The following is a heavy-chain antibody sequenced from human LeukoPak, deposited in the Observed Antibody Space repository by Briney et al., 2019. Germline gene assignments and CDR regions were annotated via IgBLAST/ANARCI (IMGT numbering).Heavy chain of an antibody. V-gene: IGHV3-43D*03. Sequence: PGGSLRLSCAASGFTFDDYALHWVRQAPGKGLEWVSLISWDGGSTYYADSVKGRFTISRDNSKNSLYLQMNGLRAEDTALYYCAKGGSHFDYWGQGTLVTVSS. D-gene: IGHD6-6*01. CDR2: ISWDGGST. CDR3: AKGGSHFDY. CDR1: GFTFDDYA. J-gene: IGHJ4*02.